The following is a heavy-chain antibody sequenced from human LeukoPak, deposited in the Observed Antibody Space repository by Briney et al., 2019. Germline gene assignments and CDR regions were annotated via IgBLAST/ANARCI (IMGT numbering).Heavy chain of an antibody. V-gene: IGHV3-30*18. D-gene: IGHD6-19*01. Sequence: GRSLRLSCAASGFTFSSYGMHWVRQAPGKGPEWVAVISYDGSNKYFADSVKGRFTISRDNSKYTLYLQMNSLRAEDTAVYYCAKDSGIAVAGTLRAFDIWGQGTMVTVSS. CDR3: AKDSGIAVAGTLRAFDI. CDR1: GFTFSSYG. J-gene: IGHJ3*02. CDR2: ISYDGSNK.